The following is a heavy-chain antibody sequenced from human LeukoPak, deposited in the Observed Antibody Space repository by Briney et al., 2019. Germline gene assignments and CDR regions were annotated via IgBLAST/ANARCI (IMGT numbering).Heavy chain of an antibody. D-gene: IGHD6-13*01. CDR1: GGSFSGYY. V-gene: IGHV4-34*01. CDR3: ARGIAAAGKGNWFDP. J-gene: IGHJ5*02. Sequence: SETLSLTCAVYGGSFSGYYWSWIRQPPGKGLEWIGEINHSGSTNYNPSLKSRVTISVDTSKNQFPLKLSSVTAADTAVYYCARGIAAAGKGNWFDPWGQGTLVTVSS. CDR2: INHSGST.